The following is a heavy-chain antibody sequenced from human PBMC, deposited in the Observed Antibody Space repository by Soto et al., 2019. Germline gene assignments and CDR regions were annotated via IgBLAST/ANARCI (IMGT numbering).Heavy chain of an antibody. J-gene: IGHJ4*02. CDR2: IYPGDSEI. CDR1: GYSFTTYW. Sequence: GSLKISCQESGYSFTTYWIAWVRQTPGRGLEWMGIIYPGDSEIKYSPSFDGQVTFSVDKSTSTAYLQWIRLKTSDTGMYFCARSRSGNSLDLFDFWGQGSLVTVSS. CDR3: ARSRSGNSLDLFDF. D-gene: IGHD1-7*01. V-gene: IGHV5-51*01.